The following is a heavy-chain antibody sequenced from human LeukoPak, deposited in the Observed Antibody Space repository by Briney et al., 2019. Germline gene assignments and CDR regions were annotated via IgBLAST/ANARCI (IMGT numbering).Heavy chain of an antibody. D-gene: IGHD6-19*01. V-gene: IGHV1-8*01. Sequence: ASVKVSCKASGYTFTSYDINWVRQATGQGLEWMGWMNPNSGNTGYAQKFQGRVTMTRNTSISTAYMELSSLRSEDTAVYYCATPQYSSGWYPYYYYGMDVWGQGTTVTVSS. CDR1: GYTFTSYD. CDR2: MNPNSGNT. CDR3: ATPQYSSGWYPYYYYGMDV. J-gene: IGHJ6*02.